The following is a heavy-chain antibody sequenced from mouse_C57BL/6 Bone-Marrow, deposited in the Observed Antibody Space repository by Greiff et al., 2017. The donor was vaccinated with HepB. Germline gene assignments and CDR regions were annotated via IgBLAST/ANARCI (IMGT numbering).Heavy chain of an antibody. V-gene: IGHV14-4*01. CDR3: TFLRGAMDY. CDR2: IDPENGDT. Sequence: VQLKESGAELVRPGASVKLSCTASGFNIKDDYMHWVKQRPEQGLEWIGWIDPENGDTEYASKFQGKATITADTSSNTAYLQLSSLTSEDTAVYYCTFLRGAMDYWGQGTSVTVSS. D-gene: IGHD1-1*01. J-gene: IGHJ4*01. CDR1: GFNIKDDY.